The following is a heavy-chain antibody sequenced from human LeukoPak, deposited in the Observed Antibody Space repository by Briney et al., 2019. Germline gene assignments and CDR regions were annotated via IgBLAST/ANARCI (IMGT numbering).Heavy chain of an antibody. D-gene: IGHD5-18*01. Sequence: GGSLRLSCAASGFTFSSYAMSWVRQAPGKGLEWVANIKQDGSEKYYVDSVKGRFTISRDNAKNSLYLQMNSLRAEDTAVYYCARENTAILDYWGQGTLVTVSS. CDR2: IKQDGSEK. J-gene: IGHJ4*02. CDR1: GFTFSSYA. CDR3: ARENTAILDY. V-gene: IGHV3-7*01.